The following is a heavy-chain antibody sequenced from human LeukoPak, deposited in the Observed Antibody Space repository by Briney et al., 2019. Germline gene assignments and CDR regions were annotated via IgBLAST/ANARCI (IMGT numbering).Heavy chain of an antibody. CDR2: ISSSSSYI. CDR3: ARDPHFYCSSTSCYSPPGHYYGMDV. J-gene: IGHJ6*02. D-gene: IGHD2-2*01. V-gene: IGHV3-21*01. Sequence: PGGSLRLSCAASGFTFSSYSMNWVRQAPGKGLEWVSSISSSSSYIYYADSVKGRFTISRDNAKNSLYLQMNSLRAEDTAVYYCARDPHFYCSSTSCYSPPGHYYGMDVWGQGTTVTVSS. CDR1: GFTFSSYS.